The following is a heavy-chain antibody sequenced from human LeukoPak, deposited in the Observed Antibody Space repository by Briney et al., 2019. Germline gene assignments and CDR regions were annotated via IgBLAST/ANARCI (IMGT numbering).Heavy chain of an antibody. CDR1: GFTFSDHY. V-gene: IGHV3-11*06. CDR2: ISGSSHYT. D-gene: IGHD4-17*01. CDR3: ARVTLYGESALDY. J-gene: IGHJ4*02. Sequence: PGGSLRLSCAASGFTFSDHYMSWIRQAPGKGLEWVSYISGSSHYTNTADSVKGRFTTSRDNAKNSLFLQMNSLRTEDTAVYYCARVTLYGESALDYWGQGALVTVSS.